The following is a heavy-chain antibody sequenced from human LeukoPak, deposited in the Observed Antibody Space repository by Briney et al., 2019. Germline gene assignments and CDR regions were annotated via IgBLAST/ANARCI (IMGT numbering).Heavy chain of an antibody. D-gene: IGHD6-19*01. CDR1: GFTFSSDS. V-gene: IGHV3-48*02. J-gene: IGHJ4*02. CDR3: ARGSAGYSSGRIFDY. Sequence: GGSLRLSCAASGFTFSSDSMNWGRQAPGKGLGWGSYISSSSSTIYYADSVKGRFTISRDNAKNSLYLQMNSLRDEDTAVYYCARGSAGYSSGRIFDYWGQGTLVTVSS. CDR2: ISSSSSTI.